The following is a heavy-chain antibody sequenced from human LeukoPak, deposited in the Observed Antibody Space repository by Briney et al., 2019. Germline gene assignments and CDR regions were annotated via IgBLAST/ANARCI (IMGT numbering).Heavy chain of an antibody. D-gene: IGHD6-13*01. V-gene: IGHV1-69*04. Sequence: SVKVSCKASGGTFSSYDISWVRQAPGQGLEWMGRIIPILGIANYAQKFQGRVTITADKSTSTAYMELSSLRSEDTAVYYCAREAEYSSSWYYWGQGTLVTVSS. CDR3: AREAEYSSSWYY. CDR1: GGTFSSYD. CDR2: IIPILGIA. J-gene: IGHJ4*02.